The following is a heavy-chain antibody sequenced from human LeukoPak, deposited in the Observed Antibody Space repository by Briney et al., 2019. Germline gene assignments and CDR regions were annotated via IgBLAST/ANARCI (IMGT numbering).Heavy chain of an antibody. CDR1: GYSFSSND. J-gene: IGHJ4*02. Sequence: ASVKVSCKASGYSFSSNDINWVRQATGQGLEWMGWMNPNSGNTGHAQKFQGRVTMTKNTSISTAYMELSSLRSEDTAVYYCARDQSRGYGFDYWGQGTLVTVSS. CDR3: ARDQSRGYGFDY. D-gene: IGHD5-12*01. V-gene: IGHV1-8*01. CDR2: MNPNSGNT.